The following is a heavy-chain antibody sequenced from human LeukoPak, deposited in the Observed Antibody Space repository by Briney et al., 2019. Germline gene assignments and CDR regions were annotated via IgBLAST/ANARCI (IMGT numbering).Heavy chain of an antibody. J-gene: IGHJ4*02. Sequence: SETLSLTCTVSGDSISSASYYWTWIRQPAGKGLEWIGRFYTSGVTNYSPSLRSRATISVDTSKNQFSLKLSSVTAADTAVYYCARGGGYRESGYWGQGTLVTVSS. CDR1: GDSISSASYY. D-gene: IGHD5-18*01. CDR3: ARGGGYRESGY. CDR2: FYTSGVT. V-gene: IGHV4-61*02.